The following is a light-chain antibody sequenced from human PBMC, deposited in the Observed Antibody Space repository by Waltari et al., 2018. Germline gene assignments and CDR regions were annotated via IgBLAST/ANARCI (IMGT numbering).Light chain of an antibody. CDR3: QQRSNWPPVYT. CDR2: DAS. Sequence: EIVLTESPATMSLSPVDSATLSCRPSQTVSSHLPWYQQKPVQAPRLLIYDASNRATGIPARFSGSGSGTDFTLTISSPEPEDFAVYYCQQRSNWPPVYTFGQGTKLEIK. V-gene: IGKV3-11*01. J-gene: IGKJ2*01. CDR1: QTVSSH.